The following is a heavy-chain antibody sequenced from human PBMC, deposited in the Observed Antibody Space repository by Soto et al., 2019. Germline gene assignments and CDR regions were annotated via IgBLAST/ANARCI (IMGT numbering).Heavy chain of an antibody. CDR2: MSYDGSKE. D-gene: IGHD6-13*01. CDR1: GFIFSDYG. V-gene: IGHV3-30*18. J-gene: IGHJ4*02. Sequence: QVQLVESGGGVVQPGRSLRLSCAASGFIFSDYGMHWVRQAPGEGLEWVALMSYDGSKEFYGDSVKGRFTISRDNSKNTLYLQMNSLSAADSAVYYCAKDGRTAAFDYWGQGTLVIVSS. CDR3: AKDGRTAAFDY.